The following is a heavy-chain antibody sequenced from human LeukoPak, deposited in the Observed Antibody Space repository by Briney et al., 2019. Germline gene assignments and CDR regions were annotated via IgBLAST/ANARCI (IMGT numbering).Heavy chain of an antibody. CDR3: ARDRDTAVVDYFDY. Sequence: GGSLRLSCAASGFPLVRFWMSWVRQAPGKGLEWVANIKQDGSEKFYVDSVKGRFTISRDNTKNSLYLQMNSLRVEDTAVYYCARDRDTAVVDYFDYWGQGTLVTVSS. J-gene: IGHJ4*02. CDR2: IKQDGSEK. D-gene: IGHD5-18*01. V-gene: IGHV3-7*01. CDR1: GFPLVRFW.